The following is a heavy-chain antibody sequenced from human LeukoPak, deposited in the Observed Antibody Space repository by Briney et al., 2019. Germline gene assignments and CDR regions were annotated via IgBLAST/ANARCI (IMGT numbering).Heavy chain of an antibody. CDR2: ISSSGASA. CDR1: GFIFSSYD. Sequence: PGGSLRLSCAASGFIFSSYDMSWVRQAPGKGLEWVSAISSSGASAYCADSVKGRFTTFRDNSKNTLSLQMNSLRAEDTAIYYCAKGYYYDSSGYYPVFDYWGQGTLVTVSS. J-gene: IGHJ4*02. CDR3: AKGYYYDSSGYYPVFDY. V-gene: IGHV3-23*01. D-gene: IGHD3-22*01.